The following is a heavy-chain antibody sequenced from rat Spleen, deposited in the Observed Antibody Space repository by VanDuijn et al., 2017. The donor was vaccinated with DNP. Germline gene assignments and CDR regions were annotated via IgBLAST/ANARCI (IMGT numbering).Heavy chain of an antibody. CDR1: GLTFNNYW. CDR2: ITGGRGTT. CDR3: ARVGDYHDGGYGDALDA. V-gene: IGHV5-31*01. Sequence: EVQLVESGGDLVQPGRSLKLSCVASGLTFNNYWMTWIRQVPGKGLEWIASITGGRGTTSYPDSVKGRFTISRDDAKNTLYLQMNSLRSEDTATYYCARVGDYHDGGYGDALDAWGQGTSVTVSS. D-gene: IGHD1-12*02. J-gene: IGHJ4*01.